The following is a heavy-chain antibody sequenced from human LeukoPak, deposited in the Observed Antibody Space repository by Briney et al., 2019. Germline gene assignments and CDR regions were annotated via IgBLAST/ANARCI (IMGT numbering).Heavy chain of an antibody. J-gene: IGHJ3*02. CDR3: ARDMGISRNDAFDI. Sequence: GGSLRLSCAASGFTFSTYSMNWVRQAPGKGLEWVSSISSSSSYIYYADSVKGRFTISRDNAKNSLYLQVNSLRAEDTAVYYCARDMGISRNDAFDIWGQGTMVTVSS. D-gene: IGHD3-3*02. CDR2: ISSSSSYI. V-gene: IGHV3-21*01. CDR1: GFTFSTYS.